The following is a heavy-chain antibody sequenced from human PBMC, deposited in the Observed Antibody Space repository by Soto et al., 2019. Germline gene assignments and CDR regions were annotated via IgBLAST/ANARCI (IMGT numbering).Heavy chain of an antibody. CDR3: VREEKRASTQYFNY. V-gene: IGHV4-30-4*01. CDR1: CGYISSCDYY. Sequence: SETLYTTWSVSCGYISSCDYYWCLIRQPPGKGLEWIGYIYYIGSTYYNPSLTCRITISVDTSTNQFSLKLRAETAASKARVYCVREEKRASTQYFNYWGQGTLVTVSS. J-gene: IGHJ4*02. CDR2: IYYIGST.